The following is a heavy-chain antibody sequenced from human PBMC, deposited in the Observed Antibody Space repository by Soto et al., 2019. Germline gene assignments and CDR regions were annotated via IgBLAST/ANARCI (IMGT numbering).Heavy chain of an antibody. Sequence: PGGSLRLSCAASGFTFSSYDMNWVRQAPGKGLEWVSYISSSGSTIYYADSVNGRFTISRDNAKNPLYLQMNSLRAEDTAVYYCARQKLSTYQLPTWFDPWGQRTLVTVSS. J-gene: IGHJ5*02. V-gene: IGHV3-48*03. CDR2: ISSSGSTI. D-gene: IGHD2-2*01. CDR3: ARQKLSTYQLPTWFDP. CDR1: GFTFSSYD.